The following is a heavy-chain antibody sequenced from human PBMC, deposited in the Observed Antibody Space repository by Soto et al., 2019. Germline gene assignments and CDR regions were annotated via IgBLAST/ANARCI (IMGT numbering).Heavy chain of an antibody. Sequence: PSETLSLTCAVSGGPISSGGYSWSWIRQPQGKGLEWIGYIYDGGSTYYNPSLKSRVSISMDRSNNQFSLKLTSVTAADMAVYYCARGYCSSISCPWWFDSWGQGTLVTVSS. CDR3: ARGYCSSISCPWWFDS. CDR2: IYDGGST. D-gene: IGHD2-2*01. J-gene: IGHJ5*01. V-gene: IGHV4-30-2*01. CDR1: GGPISSGGYS.